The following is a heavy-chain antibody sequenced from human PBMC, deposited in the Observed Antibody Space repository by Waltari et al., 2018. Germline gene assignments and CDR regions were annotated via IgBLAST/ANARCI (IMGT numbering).Heavy chain of an antibody. V-gene: IGHV3-9*01. J-gene: IGHJ3*02. CDR2: INWSGSGV. CDR3: VRSSSRYNWNLAEGAFDI. D-gene: IGHD1-20*01. Sequence: QLVDSGGGLVQPGSSLRPSCAVSGFNFDDPAMHWVRQIPGKGLEWVSGINWSGSGVEYVDSVKGRFTISRDNDKNRLYLQMNSLRVDDTALYYCVRSSSRYNWNLAEGAFDIWGQGTWVTVSS. CDR1: GFNFDDPA.